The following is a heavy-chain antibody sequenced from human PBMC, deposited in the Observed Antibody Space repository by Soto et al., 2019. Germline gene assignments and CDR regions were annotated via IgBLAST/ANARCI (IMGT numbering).Heavy chain of an antibody. D-gene: IGHD2-15*01. Sequence: EVRLVESGGGLVQRGGSLRLSCAASGFTFSTYSMNWAGQAPGKGLEWIAYITSSSSTIFYADSVKGRFTISRDNAKNSLYLQMNSLRDEDTSVYYCARDNGIAGSFDPWGQGTLVTVSS. CDR2: ITSSSSTI. CDR3: ARDNGIAGSFDP. CDR1: GFTFSTYS. J-gene: IGHJ5*02. V-gene: IGHV3-48*02.